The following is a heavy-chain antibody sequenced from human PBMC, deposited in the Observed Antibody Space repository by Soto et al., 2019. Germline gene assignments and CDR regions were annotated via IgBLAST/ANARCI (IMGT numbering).Heavy chain of an antibody. J-gene: IGHJ4*02. CDR1: GVSISSGDW. D-gene: IGHD2-8*01. CDR2: IFHDGTA. CDR3: ARIVYDTSLNYMYFDF. Sequence: SETLSLTCAVSGVSISSGDWWAWVRQTPQRGLEYIGEIFHDGTANYYPSFERRVAISVDTSKNQFSLKLTSVTAADTAIYFCARIVYDTSLNYMYFDFWGQGALVTVSS. V-gene: IGHV4-4*02.